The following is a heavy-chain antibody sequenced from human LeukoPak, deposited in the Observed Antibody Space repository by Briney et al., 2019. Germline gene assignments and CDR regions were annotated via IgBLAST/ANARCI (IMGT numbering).Heavy chain of an antibody. CDR2: IWYDGSNK. V-gene: IGHV3-33*01. J-gene: IGHJ4*02. D-gene: IGHD6-19*01. CDR1: GFTFSSYG. Sequence: GGSLRLSCAASGFTFSSYGMHWVRQAPGKGLEWVAVIWYDGSNKYYADSVKGRFTISRDNSKNTLYLQMNSLRAEDTAVYYCARDLSSGWTFDYWGQGTLVTVSS. CDR3: ARDLSSGWTFDY.